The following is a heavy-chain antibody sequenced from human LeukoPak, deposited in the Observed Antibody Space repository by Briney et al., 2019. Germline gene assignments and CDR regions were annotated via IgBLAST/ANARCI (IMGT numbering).Heavy chain of an antibody. Sequence: SETLSLTCTVSGGSVSSGSYYWSWIRQPPGKGLEWIGYIYYSGSTNYNPSLESRVTISVDTSKNQFSLKLSSVTAADTAVYYCARVTQPLHPYYGSGSYPSRWFDPWGQGTLVTVSS. V-gene: IGHV4-61*01. J-gene: IGHJ5*02. CDR1: GGSVSSGSYY. D-gene: IGHD3-10*01. CDR2: IYYSGST. CDR3: ARVTQPLHPYYGSGSYPSRWFDP.